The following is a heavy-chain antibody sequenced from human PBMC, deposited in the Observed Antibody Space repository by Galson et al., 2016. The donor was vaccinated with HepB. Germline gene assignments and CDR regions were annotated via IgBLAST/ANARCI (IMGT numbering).Heavy chain of an antibody. CDR3: AKDDYGDWSYYFDY. Sequence: SLRLSCAASGFIFSDYGIHWVRQAPGKGLEWVAVISYDGSKKYDADSVKGRFTISRDNAESTLYLQMNSLTTEDTAVYYCAKDDYGDWSYYFDYWGQGTLVTVS. J-gene: IGHJ4*02. CDR2: ISYDGSKK. CDR1: GFIFSDYG. V-gene: IGHV3-30*18. D-gene: IGHD4-17*01.